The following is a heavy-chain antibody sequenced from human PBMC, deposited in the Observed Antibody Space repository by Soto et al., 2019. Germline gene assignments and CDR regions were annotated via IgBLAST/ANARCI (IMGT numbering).Heavy chain of an antibody. CDR3: AGTNWNYANWFDP. D-gene: IGHD1-7*01. Sequence: PSETLSLTCAVSGGSISSGGYSWSWIRHPPGKGLEWIGYIYHSGSTYYNPSLKSRVTISVDRSKNQFSLKLSSVTAADTAVYYCAGTNWNYANWFDPWGQGTLVTVSS. CDR2: IYHSGST. V-gene: IGHV4-30-2*01. CDR1: GGSISSGGYS. J-gene: IGHJ5*02.